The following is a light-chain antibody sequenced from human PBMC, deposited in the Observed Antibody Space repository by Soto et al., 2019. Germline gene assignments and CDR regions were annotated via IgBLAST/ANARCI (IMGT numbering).Light chain of an antibody. CDR1: SSDVGSYNL. J-gene: IGLJ1*01. CDR3: WSYGGDRTYV. Sequence: QSVLTQPASVSGSPGQSITISCTGTSSDVGSYNLVSWYQQHPGKVPKLMIYEVSERPSGVSDRFSGSKSGSAASLTISGLQSEVEAGFYCWSYGGDRTYVFGNGSMVTVL. V-gene: IGLV2-23*02. CDR2: EVS.